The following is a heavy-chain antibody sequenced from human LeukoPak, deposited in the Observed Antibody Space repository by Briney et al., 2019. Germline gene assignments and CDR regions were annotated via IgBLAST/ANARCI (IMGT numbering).Heavy chain of an antibody. CDR2: IYYSGST. Sequence: SETLSLTCTVSGGSISSSYWSWIRQPPGKGLEWIGYIYYSGSTYYNPSLKSRVTISVDTSKNQFSLKLSSVTAADTAVYYCARRPIAVASDYYGMDVWGQGTTVTVSS. J-gene: IGHJ6*02. V-gene: IGHV4-59*08. CDR3: ARRPIAVASDYYGMDV. CDR1: GGSISSSY. D-gene: IGHD6-19*01.